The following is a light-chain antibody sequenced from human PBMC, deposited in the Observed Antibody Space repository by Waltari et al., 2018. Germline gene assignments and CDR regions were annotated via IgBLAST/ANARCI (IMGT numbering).Light chain of an antibody. J-gene: IGLJ2*01. Sequence: QSALTQPASVSGSPGQAITISCTGTSNDVGVCNYVPWYQHLPGKAPKLIIYDVSRWPSGVSNRFSGSKSGNTASLTISGLQAEDEADYYCSSYTNTNTLVFGGGTKVTVL. CDR3: SSYTNTNTLV. CDR1: SNDVGVCNY. CDR2: DVS. V-gene: IGLV2-14*03.